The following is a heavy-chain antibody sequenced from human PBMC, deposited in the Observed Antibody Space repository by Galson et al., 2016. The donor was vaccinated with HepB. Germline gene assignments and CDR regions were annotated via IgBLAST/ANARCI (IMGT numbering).Heavy chain of an antibody. CDR2: IDWEDDK. CDR1: GFSLSASGMS. CDR3: ARFTSEGFVF. J-gene: IGHJ4*02. Sequence: PALVKPTQTLTLTCTFSGFSLSASGMSVSWIRQPPGQALEWLTRIDWEDDKFYSPSLKTRLTVSKDSSKNQVVLTMTNMDPIDTATYYCARFTSEGFVFWGQGTLVTVSS. V-gene: IGHV2-70*17.